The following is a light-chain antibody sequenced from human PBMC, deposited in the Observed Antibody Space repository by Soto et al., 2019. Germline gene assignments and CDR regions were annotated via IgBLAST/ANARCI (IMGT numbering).Light chain of an antibody. CDR3: QQSDSTPT. Sequence: DIQMTQSPSSLSASVGDRVTITCQASEDISNYLNWYQQKPGKAPKLLIYAASSLQSGVPSRFSGSGSGTDFTLTISSLQPEDFATYYCQQSDSTPTFGQGTKVDI. CDR1: EDISNY. CDR2: AAS. J-gene: IGKJ1*01. V-gene: IGKV1-39*01.